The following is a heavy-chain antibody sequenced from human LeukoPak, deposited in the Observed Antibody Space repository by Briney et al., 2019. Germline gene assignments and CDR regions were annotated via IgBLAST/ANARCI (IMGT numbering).Heavy chain of an antibody. J-gene: IGHJ6*03. CDR2: ISYDGSNK. CDR1: GFTFSSYA. Sequence: GGSLSLSCAASGFTFSSYAMHWVRQAPGKGLEWVAVISYDGSNKYYADSVKGRFTISRDNSKNTLYLQMNSLRAEDTAVYYCARDPMVRGVITVYYYYYMDVWGKGTTVTFSS. CDR3: ARDPMVRGVITVYYYYYMDV. D-gene: IGHD3-10*01. V-gene: IGHV3-30*04.